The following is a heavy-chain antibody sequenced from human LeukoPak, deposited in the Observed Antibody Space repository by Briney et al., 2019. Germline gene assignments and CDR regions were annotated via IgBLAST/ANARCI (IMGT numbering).Heavy chain of an antibody. J-gene: IGHJ5*02. V-gene: IGHV4-34*01. CDR2: INHSGST. CDR3: ARGGRRGFNWFDP. D-gene: IGHD1-26*01. Sequence: SETLSLTCAVYGGSFSGYYWSWIRQPPGKGLEWIGEINHSGSTNYNPSLKSRVAISVDTSKNQFSLKLSSVTAADTAVYYCARGGRRGFNWFDPWGQGTLATVSS. CDR1: GGSFSGYY.